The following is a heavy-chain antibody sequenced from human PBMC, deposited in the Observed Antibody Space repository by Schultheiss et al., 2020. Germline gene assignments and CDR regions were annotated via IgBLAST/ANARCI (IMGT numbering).Heavy chain of an antibody. D-gene: IGHD1-7*01. Sequence: GGSLRLSCAASGFTFSAYAMSWVRQAPGKGLEWVAVISYDGSNKYYADSVKGRFTISRDNSKNTLYLQMNSLRAEDTAVYYCARGKLSLNDWGQGTLVTVSS. CDR3: ARGKLSLND. V-gene: IGHV3-30*03. J-gene: IGHJ4*02. CDR2: ISYDGSNK. CDR1: GFTFSAYA.